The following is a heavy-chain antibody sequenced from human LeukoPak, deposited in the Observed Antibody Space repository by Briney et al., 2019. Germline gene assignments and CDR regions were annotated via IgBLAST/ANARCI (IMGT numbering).Heavy chain of an antibody. CDR3: AREGGGTMVRGPT. D-gene: IGHD3-10*01. CDR2: MNPNSGNT. Sequence: GASVKVSCKASGGTFSSYAINWVRQATGQGLEWMGWMNPNSGNTGYAQKFQGRVTMTRNTSISTAYMELSSLRSEDTAVYYCAREGGGTMVRGPTWGQGTLVTVSS. CDR1: GGTFSSYA. J-gene: IGHJ5*02. V-gene: IGHV1-8*02.